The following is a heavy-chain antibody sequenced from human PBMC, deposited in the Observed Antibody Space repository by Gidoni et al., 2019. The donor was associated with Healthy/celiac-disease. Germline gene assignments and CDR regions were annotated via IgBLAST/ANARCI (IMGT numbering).Heavy chain of an antibody. D-gene: IGHD2-2*01. J-gene: IGHJ5*02. Sequence: QVQLQESGPGLVKPSQTLSLTCTVSGGSISSGGYYWSWIRQHPGKGLEWIGYIYYSGSTYYNPSLKSRVTISVDTSKNQFSLKLSSVTAADTAVYYCARQHCSSTSCYLFDPWGQGTLVTVSS. CDR3: ARQHCSSTSCYLFDP. CDR2: IYYSGST. V-gene: IGHV4-31*03. CDR1: GGSISSGGYY.